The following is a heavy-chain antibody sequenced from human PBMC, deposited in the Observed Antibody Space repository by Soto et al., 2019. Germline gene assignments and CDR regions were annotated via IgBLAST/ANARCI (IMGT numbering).Heavy chain of an antibody. V-gene: IGHV3-9*01. CDR3: AKDSDYSNYSGFDY. D-gene: IGHD4-4*01. J-gene: IGHJ4*02. CDR1: GFTFDDYA. CDR2: ISWNSGSI. Sequence: DVQLVESGGGLVQPGRSLRLSCAASGFTFDDYAMHWVRQAPGKGLEWVSGISWNSGSIGYADSVKGRFTISRDNAKNSLYLQMNSLRAEDTALYYCAKDSDYSNYSGFDYWGQGTLVTVSS.